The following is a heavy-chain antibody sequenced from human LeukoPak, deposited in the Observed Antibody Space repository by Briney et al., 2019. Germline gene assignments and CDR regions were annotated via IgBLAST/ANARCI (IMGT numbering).Heavy chain of an antibody. CDR3: AKEHYDSSGYYYRYFQH. CDR1: GFSFSNYA. D-gene: IGHD3-22*01. Sequence: GGSLRLSCAASGFSFSNYAMNWVRQAPGKGLEWVSVISGSGGSTYYADSVKGRFTISRDNSKNTLYLEMNSQRAEDTAVYYCAKEHYDSSGYYYRYFQHWGQGPLLSVSS. J-gene: IGHJ1*01. V-gene: IGHV3-23*01. CDR2: ISGSGGST.